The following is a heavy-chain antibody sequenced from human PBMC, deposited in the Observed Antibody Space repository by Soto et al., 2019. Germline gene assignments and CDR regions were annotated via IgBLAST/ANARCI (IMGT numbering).Heavy chain of an antibody. CDR2: IIPIFGTA. V-gene: IGHV1-69*01. CDR1: GGTFSSYA. CDR3: ARNDYYDSSGYFDY. D-gene: IGHD3-22*01. J-gene: IGHJ4*02. Sequence: QVQLVQSGAEVKKPGSSVKVSCKASGGTFSSYAISWVRQAPGQGLEWMGGIIPIFGTANYAQKFQGRVTITADEATSTAYMERSSLRSEDTAVYYCARNDYYDSSGYFDYWGQGTLVTVSS.